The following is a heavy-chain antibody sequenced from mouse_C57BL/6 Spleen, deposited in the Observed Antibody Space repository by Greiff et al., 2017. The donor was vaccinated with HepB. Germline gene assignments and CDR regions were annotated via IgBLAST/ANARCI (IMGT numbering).Heavy chain of an antibody. CDR1: GFNIKNTY. J-gene: IGHJ3*01. Sequence: EVQLQQSVAELVRPGASVKLSCTASGFNIKNTYMPWVKQRPEQGLEWIGRIDPANGNTKYAPKFQGKATITADTSSNTAYLQLSSLTSEDTAIYYCARGAPYDYDEAWFAYWGQGTLVTVSA. D-gene: IGHD2-4*01. CDR2: IDPANGNT. CDR3: ARGAPYDYDEAWFAY. V-gene: IGHV14-3*01.